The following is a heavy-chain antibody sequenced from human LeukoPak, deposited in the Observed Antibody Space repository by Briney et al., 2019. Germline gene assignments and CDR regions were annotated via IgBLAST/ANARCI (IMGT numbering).Heavy chain of an antibody. CDR1: GFTFSDYY. CDR2: ISSSGRTI. V-gene: IGHV3-11*01. J-gene: IGHJ4*02. CDR3: ARDFSSSWYPEGPCDY. D-gene: IGHD6-13*01. Sequence: GGSLRLSCAASGFTFSDYYMSWIRQAPGKGLEWVSYISSSGRTIYYADSVKGRFTISRDNAKNSLYLQMNSLRAEDTAVYYCARDFSSSWYPEGPCDYWGQGTLVTVSS.